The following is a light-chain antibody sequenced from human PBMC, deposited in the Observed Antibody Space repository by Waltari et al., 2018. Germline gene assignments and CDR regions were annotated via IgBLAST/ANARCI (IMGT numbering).Light chain of an antibody. CDR2: DVV. CDR3: SSYTNTSTFF. V-gene: IGLV2-14*03. CDR1: SNDLGDYNY. Sequence: QSALTQPASVSGSPGQSHTISCTGTSNDLGDYNYVSWSQQNPGKVPKLMIYDVVGRPSSVSDRYSGAKSGNTPSLTICGLQATDYADYNCSSYTNTSTFFFGSGTKVTVL. J-gene: IGLJ1*01.